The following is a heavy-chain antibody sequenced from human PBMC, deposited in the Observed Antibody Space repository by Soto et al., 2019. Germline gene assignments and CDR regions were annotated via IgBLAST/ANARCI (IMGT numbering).Heavy chain of an antibody. D-gene: IGHD3-3*01. Sequence: SVKVSCKASGFTFTSSAVQWVRQARGQRLEWIGWIVVGSGSTNYAQKFQERVTITRDMSTSTAYMELSSLRSEDTAVYYCAADLGGLRFLEWLLHHYYYYGMDVWGQGTTVTVSS. CDR3: AADLGGLRFLEWLLHHYYYYGMDV. V-gene: IGHV1-58*01. J-gene: IGHJ6*02. CDR2: IVVGSGST. CDR1: GFTFTSSA.